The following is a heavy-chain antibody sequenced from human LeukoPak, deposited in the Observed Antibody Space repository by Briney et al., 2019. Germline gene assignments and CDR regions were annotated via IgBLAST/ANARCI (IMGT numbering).Heavy chain of an antibody. V-gene: IGHV3-48*04. CDR1: GFTFSRYS. CDR2: ISSSSSTI. D-gene: IGHD2-2*01. J-gene: IGHJ4*02. CDR3: AKSHRGHCSTTTCYDEGDY. Sequence: GGSLRLSCAASGFTFSRYSMNWVRQAPGKGLEWVSYISSSSSTIYYADSVKGRFTISRDNTKNSLYLQMNSLRAEDTAVYYCAKSHRGHCSTTTCYDEGDYWGQGTLVTVSS.